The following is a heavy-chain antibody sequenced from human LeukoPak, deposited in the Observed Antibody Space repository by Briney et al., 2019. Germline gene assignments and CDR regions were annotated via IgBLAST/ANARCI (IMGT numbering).Heavy chain of an antibody. Sequence: GESLQISCKGSGYSFTNYWIGWVRQMLGKGLEWMGIIYPGDSDTRYSPSFQGQVTISADKSISTAYLHWSSLKASDTAMYYCARRHQYCSGGSCYPYYFDSWGQGTLVTVSS. CDR1: GYSFTNYW. CDR2: IYPGDSDT. V-gene: IGHV5-51*01. CDR3: ARRHQYCSGGSCYPYYFDS. D-gene: IGHD2-15*01. J-gene: IGHJ4*02.